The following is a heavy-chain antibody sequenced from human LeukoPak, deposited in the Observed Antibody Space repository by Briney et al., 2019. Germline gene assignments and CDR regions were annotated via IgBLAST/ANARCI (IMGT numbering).Heavy chain of an antibody. D-gene: IGHD6-19*01. CDR1: GFTFSSYW. V-gene: IGHV3-23*01. J-gene: IGHJ5*02. CDR3: ARELTTSGWYLGWFDP. Sequence: PGGSLRLSCAASGFTFSSYWMSWVRQAPGKGLEWVSAISGSGGSTYYADSVKGRFTISRDNSKNTLYLQMNSLRAEDTAVYYCARELTTSGWYLGWFDPWGQGTLVTVSS. CDR2: ISGSGGST.